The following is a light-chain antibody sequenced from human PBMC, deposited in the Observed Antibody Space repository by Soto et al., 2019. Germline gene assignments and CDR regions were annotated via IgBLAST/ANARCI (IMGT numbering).Light chain of an antibody. V-gene: IGKV3-11*01. CDR3: QQRANWPLT. Sequence: EIVLTQSPATLSLSPGERATLSCRASQSVGSYLAWYQQKPGQAPRLLIYDASNRATGIPARFSGSGSRTDFPLTISSLEPEDFAVYYCQQRANWPLTFGGGTKVEIK. J-gene: IGKJ4*01. CDR2: DAS. CDR1: QSVGSY.